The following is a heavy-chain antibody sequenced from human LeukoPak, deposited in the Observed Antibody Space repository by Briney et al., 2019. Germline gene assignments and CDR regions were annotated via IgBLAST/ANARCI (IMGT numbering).Heavy chain of an antibody. CDR1: GYTFTGYY. Sequence: ASVKVSCKASGYTFTGYYMHWVRQAPGQGLEWMGWINPNSGDTNYAQKFQGRVTMTRDTSISTAYMELSRLRSDDTAVYYCARTFRLLWFGEFPFDYWGQGTLVTVSS. CDR3: ARTFRLLWFGEFPFDY. V-gene: IGHV1-2*02. J-gene: IGHJ4*02. CDR2: INPNSGDT. D-gene: IGHD3-10*01.